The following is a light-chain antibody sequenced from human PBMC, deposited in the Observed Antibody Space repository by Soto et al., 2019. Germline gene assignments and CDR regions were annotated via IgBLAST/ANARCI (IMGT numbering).Light chain of an antibody. J-gene: IGLJ1*01. Sequence: QSVLTQPASVSGSPGQSITISCTGTSSDVGSYDLVSWYQQHPGKAPKLMIYEDSKRPSGVSNRFSGSKSGNTASLTMSGLQAEDEADYYCRSYAGSRTYVFGTGTKLAV. V-gene: IGLV2-23*01. CDR1: SSDVGSYDL. CDR2: EDS. CDR3: RSYAGSRTYV.